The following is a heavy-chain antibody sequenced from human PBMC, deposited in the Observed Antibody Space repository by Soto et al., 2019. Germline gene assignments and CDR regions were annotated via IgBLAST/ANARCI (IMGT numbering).Heavy chain of an antibody. D-gene: IGHD6-19*01. Sequence: EVQLLESGGGLVQPGGSLRLSCAASGFTFSSYAMSWVRQAPGKGLEWVSAISGSGGSTYDADSVKGRFTISRDNSKNTLYLQMNSLRAEDTAVYYCAKWGSGWYGLDYFDYWGQGTLVTVSS. CDR3: AKWGSGWYGLDYFDY. CDR2: ISGSGGST. J-gene: IGHJ4*02. CDR1: GFTFSSYA. V-gene: IGHV3-23*01.